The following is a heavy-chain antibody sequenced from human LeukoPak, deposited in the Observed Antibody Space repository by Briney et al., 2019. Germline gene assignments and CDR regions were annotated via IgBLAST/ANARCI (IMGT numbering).Heavy chain of an antibody. Sequence: ASVKVSCKASGYTFTGYYTHWVRQAPGQGLEWMGWINANSGDTNYAQKFQGRVTMTRDTSISTAYMELSRLRSEDTAVYYCARDIEGIAAAVQVYWGQGTLVTVSS. CDR1: GYTFTGYY. CDR2: INANSGDT. J-gene: IGHJ4*02. CDR3: ARDIEGIAAAVQVY. D-gene: IGHD6-13*01. V-gene: IGHV1-2*02.